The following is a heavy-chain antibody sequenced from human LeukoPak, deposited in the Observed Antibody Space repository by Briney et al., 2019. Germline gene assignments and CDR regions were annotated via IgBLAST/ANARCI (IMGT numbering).Heavy chain of an antibody. V-gene: IGHV4-34*01. CDR2: INHSGST. Sequence: PSETLSLTCAVYGGSFSGYYWSWTRQPPGKGLEWIGEINHSGSTNYNPSLKSRVTISVDTSKNQFSLKLSSVTAADTAVYYCARAARPRRYFDYWSQGTLVTVSS. J-gene: IGHJ4*02. CDR3: ARAARPRRYFDY. D-gene: IGHD6-6*01. CDR1: GGSFSGYY.